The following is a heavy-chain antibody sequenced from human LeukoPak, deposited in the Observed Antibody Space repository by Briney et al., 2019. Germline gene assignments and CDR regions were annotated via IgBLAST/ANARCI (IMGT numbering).Heavy chain of an antibody. CDR3: AREGTICGPSPTTCYYYYMDV. Sequence: SVTLSLICTVSGGSISSSSYYWGGIRQPPGKGLERNGRIYYSGSTYYIPSLTSRVTISVDTSKNQFSLKLSSETAADTAVYYCAREGTICGPSPTTCYYYYMDVWGKRTTVTVSS. CDR2: IYYSGST. D-gene: IGHD3-3*01. J-gene: IGHJ6*03. CDR1: GGSISSSSYY. V-gene: IGHV4-39*07.